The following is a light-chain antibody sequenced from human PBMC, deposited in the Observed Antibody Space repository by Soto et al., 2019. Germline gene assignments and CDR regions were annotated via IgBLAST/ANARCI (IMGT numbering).Light chain of an antibody. CDR3: ALYMSDGIWV. V-gene: IGLV2-14*01. Sequence: QSALTQPASVSGSPGQSIAISCTGTRSDVGAYNYVSWYQQHPGKAPKLMISEVTNRPSGVSDRFSGSILGNKAALTITGAQADDESDYYCALYMSDGIWVFGGGTKLTVL. CDR1: RSDVGAYNY. J-gene: IGLJ3*02. CDR2: EVT.